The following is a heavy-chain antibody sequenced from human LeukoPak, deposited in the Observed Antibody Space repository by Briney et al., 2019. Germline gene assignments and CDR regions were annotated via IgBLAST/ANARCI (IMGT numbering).Heavy chain of an antibody. Sequence: GGSLRLSCAASGFTFSSYEMNWIALPPGKGLEWVSYISERGTITHYADSVKGRFTISRDNAKQSVHLQISSLRAGDTAVYYCASARAAAGFFYWGQGTLVTVSS. V-gene: IGHV3-48*03. CDR3: ASARAAAGFFY. D-gene: IGHD6-13*01. J-gene: IGHJ4*02. CDR2: ISERGTIT. CDR1: GFTFSSYE.